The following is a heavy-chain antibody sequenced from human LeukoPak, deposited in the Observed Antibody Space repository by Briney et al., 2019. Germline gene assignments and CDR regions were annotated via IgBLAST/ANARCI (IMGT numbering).Heavy chain of an antibody. D-gene: IGHD5-24*01. CDR2: VYPADSQT. CDR1: GYRFTNYW. J-gene: IGHJ3*01. Sequence: GDSLRIPGKGFGYRFTNYWITWVRQIPGKGLEWMGIVYPADSQTKYSPSFQGQPTLSAHKSTNTPYLRWSSLRPSATAMYYRAGSPRDGYHDSFDGWGRGTMLTVS. V-gene: IGHV5-51*01. CDR3: AGSPRDGYHDSFDG.